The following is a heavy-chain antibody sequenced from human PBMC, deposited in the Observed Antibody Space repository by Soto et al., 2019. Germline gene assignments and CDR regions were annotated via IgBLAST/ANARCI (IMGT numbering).Heavy chain of an antibody. J-gene: IGHJ4*02. CDR2: ISYDGSNK. D-gene: IGHD3-22*01. CDR1: GFTLSRYD. V-gene: IGHV3-30-3*01. CDR3: ARTMIVVVITYFFDY. Sequence: GGDLRLSFEDSGFTLSRYDMHWVRQAPLKVLEWVAVISYDGSNKYYADSVKGRFNISRDNSKNKLYLQMNSLRAEDTAVYYCARTMIVVVITYFFDYWGQGTLVTVSS.